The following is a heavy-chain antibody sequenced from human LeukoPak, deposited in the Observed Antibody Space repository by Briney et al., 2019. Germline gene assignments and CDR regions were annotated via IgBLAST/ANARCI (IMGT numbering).Heavy chain of an antibody. Sequence: ASVKVSCKASGYTFTSYAMNWVRQAPGQGLEWMGWINPNSGGTNYAQKFQGRVTMTRDTSISTAYMELSRLRSDDTAVYYCARTHRMYSSGWYAFDYWGQGTLVTVSS. CDR2: INPNSGGT. CDR3: ARTHRMYSSGWYAFDY. V-gene: IGHV1-2*02. J-gene: IGHJ4*02. D-gene: IGHD6-13*01. CDR1: GYTFTSYA.